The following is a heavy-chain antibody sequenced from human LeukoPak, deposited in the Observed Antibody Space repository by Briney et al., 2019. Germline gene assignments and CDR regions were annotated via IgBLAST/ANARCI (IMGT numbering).Heavy chain of an antibody. D-gene: IGHD1-26*01. CDR1: GYTFTSND. CDR2: MNPNSGNT. Sequence: ASVKVSCKATGYTFTSNDINWVRQATGHGLEWMGWMNPNSGNTGYAQKFQGRVTLTRNTSISTAYMELSSLRSEDTAVYYCARGVMVSGTYYYYYYVMDVWGQGTTVTVSS. CDR3: ARGVMVSGTYYYYYYVMDV. J-gene: IGHJ6*02. V-gene: IGHV1-8*01.